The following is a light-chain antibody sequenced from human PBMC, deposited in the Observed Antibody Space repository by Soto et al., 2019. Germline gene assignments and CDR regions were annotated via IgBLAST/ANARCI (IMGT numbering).Light chain of an antibody. CDR1: QTISSC. Sequence: EIEMTQSPSTLSFSVGDRVTLTCRASQTISSCLAWYQQKPGKAPKLLIYKASTLKSGIPARFSGSGSGTEFTLTISSLQPDDFATYYCQHCNSYSEAFGQGTKVELK. CDR3: QHCNSYSEA. V-gene: IGKV1-5*03. J-gene: IGKJ1*01. CDR2: KAS.